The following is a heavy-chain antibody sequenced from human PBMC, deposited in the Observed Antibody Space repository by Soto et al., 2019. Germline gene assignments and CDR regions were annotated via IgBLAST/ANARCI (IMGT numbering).Heavy chain of an antibody. J-gene: IGHJ4*02. CDR1: GGSFSGYY. V-gene: IGHV4-34*01. CDR3: ASLAAVGAHSPRLDY. D-gene: IGHD1-26*01. CDR2: INHSGST. Sequence: SETLSLTCAVYGGSFSGYYWSWIRQPPGKGLEWIGEINHSGSTNYNPSLKSRVTISVDTSKNQFSLKLSSVTAADTAVYYCASLAAVGAHSPRLDYWGQGTLVTVSS.